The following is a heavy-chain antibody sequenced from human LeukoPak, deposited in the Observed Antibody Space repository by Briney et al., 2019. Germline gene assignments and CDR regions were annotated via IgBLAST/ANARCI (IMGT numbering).Heavy chain of an antibody. V-gene: IGHV3-48*01. CDR3: ARVGNTGDAVIIPAAMGFDN. CDR1: GFIFGRDS. CDR2: ISRGSDIR. J-gene: IGHJ4*02. Sequence: GGSLRLSCTASGFIFGRDSMNWVRQAPGRGLEWISYISRGSDIRYYADSVRGRFTISRDNAKNSLYLQMHSLRAEDTAVYFCARVGNTGDAVIIPAAMGFDNWGQGTVVTVSS. D-gene: IGHD2-2*01.